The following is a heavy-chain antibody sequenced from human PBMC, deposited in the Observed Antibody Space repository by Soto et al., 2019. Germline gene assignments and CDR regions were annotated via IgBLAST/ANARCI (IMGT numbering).Heavy chain of an antibody. CDR3: ATEGYCTNGVCYTVDWFDP. D-gene: IGHD2-8*01. Sequence: ASVKVSCKVSGYTLTELSMHWVRHAPGKGLEWMGGFDPEDGETIYAQKFQGRVTMTEDTSTDTAYMELSSLRSEDTAVYYCATEGYCTNGVCYTVDWFDPWGQGTLVTVS. CDR2: FDPEDGET. CDR1: GYTLTELS. V-gene: IGHV1-24*01. J-gene: IGHJ5*02.